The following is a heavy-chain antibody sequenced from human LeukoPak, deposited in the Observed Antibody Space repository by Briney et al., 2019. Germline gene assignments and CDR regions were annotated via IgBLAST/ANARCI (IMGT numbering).Heavy chain of an antibody. CDR3: ARGGSYDLAFDI. Sequence: PSETLSLTCAVSGGSISSSNWWSWVRQPPGKGLEWIGEIYHSGSTNYNPSLKSRVTISGDKSKNQFSLKLSSVTAADTAVYYCARGGSYDLAFDIWGQGTMVTVSS. D-gene: IGHD3-3*01. J-gene: IGHJ3*02. CDR2: IYHSGST. V-gene: IGHV4-4*02. CDR1: GGSISSSNW.